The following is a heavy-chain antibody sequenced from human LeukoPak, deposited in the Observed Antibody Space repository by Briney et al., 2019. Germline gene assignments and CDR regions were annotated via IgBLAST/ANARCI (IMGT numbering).Heavy chain of an antibody. D-gene: IGHD6-13*01. V-gene: IGHV1-8*01. CDR2: MNPNSGNT. J-gene: IGHJ4*02. Sequence: ASVKVSCKASGYTFTSYDINWVRQAPGQGLEWMGWMNPNSGNTGYAQKFQGRVTMTRNTSISTAYMELSSLRSEDTAVYYCARGLLSSANLGYSSNSDFDYWGQGTLVTVSS. CDR1: GYTFTSYD. CDR3: ARGLLSSANLGYSSNSDFDY.